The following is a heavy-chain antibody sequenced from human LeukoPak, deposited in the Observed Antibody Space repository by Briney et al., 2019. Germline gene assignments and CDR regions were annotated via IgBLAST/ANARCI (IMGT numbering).Heavy chain of an antibody. V-gene: IGHV3-30-3*01. J-gene: IGHJ4*02. D-gene: IGHD3-16*01. CDR3: ARMAGGSRIDY. CDR2: ISYDGSNK. CDR1: GFTFSSYA. Sequence: GGSLRLSCAASGFTFSSYAMHWVRHAPGEGLEWVADISYDGSNKYYADSVKGRVTLSRDNSKNTLYPQMNRLRAEDTAVYYGARMAGGSRIDYWGQGTLVTVSS.